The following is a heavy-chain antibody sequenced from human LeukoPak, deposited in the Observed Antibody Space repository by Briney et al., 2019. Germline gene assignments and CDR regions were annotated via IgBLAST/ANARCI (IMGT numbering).Heavy chain of an antibody. V-gene: IGHV3-15*01. CDR3: TTGQNYDDFDY. J-gene: IGHJ4*02. CDR2: IKSKTDGGTT. D-gene: IGHD3-3*01. CDR1: GFTFSNAW. Sequence: GGSLRLSCAASGFTFSNAWMSWVRQAPGKGLEWVGRIKSKTDGGTTDYAAPVKGRSTISRDDSKNTLYLQMNSLKTEDTAVYYCTTGQNYDDFDYWGQGTLVTVSS.